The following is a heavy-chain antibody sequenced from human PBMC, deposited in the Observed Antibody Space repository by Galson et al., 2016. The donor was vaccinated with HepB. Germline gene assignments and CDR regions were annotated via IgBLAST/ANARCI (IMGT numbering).Heavy chain of an antibody. CDR3: ARETRVTGTRPYWSFAL. CDR2: INPNTGGS. Sequence: SVKVSCKASGYPFTGYYIHWLRLAPGQGLEWMGWINPNTGGSNYVQKFRGRVTVTRDTAITTAYLELRRLTSGDTAVYYCARETRVTGTRPYWSFALWGRGTLVTVSS. J-gene: IGHJ2*01. D-gene: IGHD1-7*01. CDR1: GYPFTGYY. V-gene: IGHV1-2*02.